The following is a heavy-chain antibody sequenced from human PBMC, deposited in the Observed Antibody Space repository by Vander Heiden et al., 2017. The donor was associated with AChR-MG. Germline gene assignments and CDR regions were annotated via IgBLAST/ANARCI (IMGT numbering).Heavy chain of an antibody. CDR2: IIPIFGTA. D-gene: IGHD2-2*01. CDR1: GVTFSSYA. J-gene: IGHJ6*04. Sequence: QVQLVQSGAEVKKPGSSVKVSCRASGVTFSSYAISWVRQAPGQGLEWMGGIIPIFGTANYAQKFQGRVTITADESTSTAYMELSSLRSEDTDVYYCARDSSYQLRPYYYGMDVWGEGRTVALAS. V-gene: IGHV1-69*01. CDR3: ARDSSYQLRPYYYGMDV.